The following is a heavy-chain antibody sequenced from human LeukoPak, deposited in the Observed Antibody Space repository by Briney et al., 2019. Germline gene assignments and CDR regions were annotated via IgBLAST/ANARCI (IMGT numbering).Heavy chain of an antibody. D-gene: IGHD4-17*01. CDR2: INPNDGDT. CDR1: GYTFTDYY. J-gene: IGHJ3*02. Sequence: ASVKVSCKASGYTFTDYYMHWVRQAPGQGFEWMGWINPNDGDTNYAQKFQGRVTMTRDTSISTAHMEVSRLRSDDTAVYYCASLLTTVTGWVSHAFDIWGQGTMVTVSS. CDR3: ASLLTTVTGWVSHAFDI. V-gene: IGHV1-2*02.